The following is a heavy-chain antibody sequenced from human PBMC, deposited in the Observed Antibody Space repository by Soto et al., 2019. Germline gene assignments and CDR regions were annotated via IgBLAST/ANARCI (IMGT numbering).Heavy chain of an antibody. J-gene: IGHJ4*02. V-gene: IGHV3-74*01. CDR2: INSDGSNT. Sequence: EVQLVESGGGLVQPGGSLRLSCAASGFTFDKYWMHWVSQAPGKGLVWVSRINSDGSNTTYADSVKGRFTISRDNAKNTLYLQMNSLRAEDTAVYYCAKAGMPTGGQGTLVTVSS. CDR1: GFTFDKYW. D-gene: IGHD3-10*01. CDR3: AKAGMPT.